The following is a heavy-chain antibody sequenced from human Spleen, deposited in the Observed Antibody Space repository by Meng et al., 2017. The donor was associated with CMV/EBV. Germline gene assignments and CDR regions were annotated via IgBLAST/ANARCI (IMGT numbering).Heavy chain of an antibody. CDR1: GYTFTSYG. V-gene: IGHV1-18*01. D-gene: IGHD2-2*01. Sequence: CKDSGYTFTSYGISWVRQAPGQGLEWMGWISPYNGNTNYAQKLQGRVTMTTDTSTNTAYMELRSLRSDDTAVYYCARVSRLGYYFDCWGQGTLVTVSS. CDR2: ISPYNGNT. CDR3: ARVSRLGYYFDC. J-gene: IGHJ4*02.